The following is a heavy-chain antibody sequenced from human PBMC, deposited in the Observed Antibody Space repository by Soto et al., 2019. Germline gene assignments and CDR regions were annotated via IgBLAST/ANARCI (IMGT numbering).Heavy chain of an antibody. D-gene: IGHD2-2*03. Sequence: QVQMVQSGPEVKKPGSSVKVSCKAPGGTFSIYGINWVRQAPGQGLEWMGGIMPLLGSTHYAEKFKGRVTITADESTTTSYMEMSSLRSEDTAIYYCARLFYSPYQYVDVDYFPDWRDPWGQGTLVTVSS. CDR1: GGTFSIYG. J-gene: IGHJ5*02. CDR2: IMPLLGST. V-gene: IGHV1-69*01. CDR3: ARLFYSPYQYVDVDYFPDWRDP.